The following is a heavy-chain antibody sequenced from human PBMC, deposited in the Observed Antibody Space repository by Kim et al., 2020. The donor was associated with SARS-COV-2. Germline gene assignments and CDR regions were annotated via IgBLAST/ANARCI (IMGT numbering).Heavy chain of an antibody. CDR2: ISGSGGST. CDR3: ANSYTGAIIAGLLYYYGMDV. Sequence: GGSLRLSCAASGFTFSSYAMSWVRQAPGKGLEWVSAISGSGGSTYYADSVKGRFTISRDNSKNTLYLQMNSLRAEDTAVYYCANSYTGAIIAGLLYYYGMDVWGQGTTVTVSS. J-gene: IGHJ6*02. V-gene: IGHV3-23*01. CDR1: GFTFSSYA. D-gene: IGHD3-10*01.